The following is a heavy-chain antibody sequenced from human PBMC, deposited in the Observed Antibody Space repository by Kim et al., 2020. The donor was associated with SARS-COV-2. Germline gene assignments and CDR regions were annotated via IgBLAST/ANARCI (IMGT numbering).Heavy chain of an antibody. CDR1: GGTFSSYA. V-gene: IGHV1-69*13. Sequence: SVKVSCKASGGTFSSYAISWVRQAPGQWLEWMGGIIPIFGTANYAQKFQGRVTITADESTSTAYMELSSLRSEDTAVYYCAIVDPVGATPYYYYGMDVWGQGTTVTVSS. D-gene: IGHD1-26*01. CDR3: AIVDPVGATPYYYYGMDV. J-gene: IGHJ6*02. CDR2: IIPIFGTA.